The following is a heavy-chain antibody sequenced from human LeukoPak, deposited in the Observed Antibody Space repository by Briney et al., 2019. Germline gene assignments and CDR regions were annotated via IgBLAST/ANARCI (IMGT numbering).Heavy chain of an antibody. CDR3: ARDGVVVVAAYYYYYGMDV. Sequence: GASVKVSCKASGYTFTSYGISWVRQAPGQGLEWVGWISAYNGNTNYAQKLQGRVTMTTDTSTSTAYMELRSLRSDDTAVYYCARDGVVVVAAYYYYYGMDVWGQGTTVTVSS. V-gene: IGHV1-18*01. CDR1: GYTFTSYG. CDR2: ISAYNGNT. D-gene: IGHD2-15*01. J-gene: IGHJ6*02.